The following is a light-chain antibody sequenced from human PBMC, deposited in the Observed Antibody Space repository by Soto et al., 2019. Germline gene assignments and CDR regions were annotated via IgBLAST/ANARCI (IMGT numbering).Light chain of an antibody. CDR2: EVT. CDR1: SNDVGGYNY. V-gene: IGLV2-8*01. Sequence: QSALTQPPSASGSPGQSVTISCTGTSNDVGGYNYVSWYQQHPGKAPKLMIYEVTKRPSGVPDRFSGSKSGNTASLTVSGLQAEDEADYYCSSYAGNNIFYVFGTGTKQTVL. CDR3: SSYAGNNIFYV. J-gene: IGLJ1*01.